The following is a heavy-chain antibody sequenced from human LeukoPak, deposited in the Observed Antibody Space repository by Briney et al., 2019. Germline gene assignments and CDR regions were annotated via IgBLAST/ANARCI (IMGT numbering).Heavy chain of an antibody. Sequence: TGGSLRLSCAASGFTFSSYEMNWVRQAPGKGLEWVSYISSSGSTIYYADSVKGRFTISRDNAKNSLYLQMNSLRAEDTAVYYCAREAYGSGSYYKYWGQGTLVTVSS. CDR2: ISSSGSTI. J-gene: IGHJ4*02. D-gene: IGHD3-10*01. V-gene: IGHV3-48*03. CDR1: GFTFSSYE. CDR3: AREAYGSGSYYKY.